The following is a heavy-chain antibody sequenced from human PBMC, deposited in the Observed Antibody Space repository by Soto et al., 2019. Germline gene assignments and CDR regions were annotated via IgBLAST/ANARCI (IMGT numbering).Heavy chain of an antibody. CDR2: ISYDGSNK. CDR3: AKILGELLSVDY. J-gene: IGHJ4*02. D-gene: IGHD3-10*01. V-gene: IGHV3-30*18. Sequence: QVQLVESGGGVVQPGRSLRLSCAASGFTFSSYGMHWVRQAPGKGLEWVAVISYDGSNKYYADSVKGRFTISRDNSKNTLYLQMNSLRAEDTAVYYCAKILGELLSVDYWGQGTLVTVSS. CDR1: GFTFSSYG.